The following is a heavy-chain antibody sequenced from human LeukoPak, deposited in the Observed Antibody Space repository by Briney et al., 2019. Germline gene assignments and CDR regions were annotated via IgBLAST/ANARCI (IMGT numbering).Heavy chain of an antibody. D-gene: IGHD6-19*01. V-gene: IGHV4-4*02. CDR1: GGSISSSNL. CDR3: AGLEGRYSTGLYYYFDY. CDR2: MYLSGTT. Sequence: SGTLSLTCAVPGGSISSSNLWSWVRPPPGKGLEWVGEMYLSGTTTYNPSLRGRVTISIDKSKNQLSLKLSSVTAADTAVYYCAGLEGRYSTGLYYYFDYWGQGTLVTVSS. J-gene: IGHJ4*02.